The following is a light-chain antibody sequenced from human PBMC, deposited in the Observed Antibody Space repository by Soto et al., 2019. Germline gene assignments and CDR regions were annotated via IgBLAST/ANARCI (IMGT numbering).Light chain of an antibody. CDR1: QGIGNA. CDR3: QQYETFSGT. V-gene: IGKV1-13*02. CDR2: DAS. J-gene: IGKJ1*01. Sequence: ALPMTQSPSPPSASVGDRVTICCRASQGIGNALGWYQQKPGEAPKLLIYDASALPRGVPSRFSGSGSGTKFTLTIASLQPDDFATYYCQQYETFSGTFGPGTKVDIK.